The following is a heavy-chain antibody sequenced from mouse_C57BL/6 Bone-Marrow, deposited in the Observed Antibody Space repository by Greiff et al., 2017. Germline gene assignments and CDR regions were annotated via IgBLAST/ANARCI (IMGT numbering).Heavy chain of an antibody. V-gene: IGHV14-4*01. CDR1: GYTFTSYW. CDR3: TTIFSMDY. Sequence: VQLQQPGAELVMPGASVKLSCKASGYTFTSYWMHWVKQRPGQGLEWIGWIDPENGDTEYASKFQGKATITADTSSNTAYLQLSSLTSEDTAVYYCTTIFSMDYWGQGTSVTVSS. CDR2: IDPENGDT. J-gene: IGHJ4*01.